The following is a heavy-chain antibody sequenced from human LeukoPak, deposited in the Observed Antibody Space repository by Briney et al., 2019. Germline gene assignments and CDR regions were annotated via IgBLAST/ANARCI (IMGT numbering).Heavy chain of an antibody. D-gene: IGHD1-26*01. CDR2: IYTSGST. V-gene: IGHV4-61*02. CDR1: GGSISSGSYY. CDR3: ARGKDSGSYRNWFDP. J-gene: IGHJ5*02. Sequence: SETLSLTCTVSGGSISSGSYYWSWIRQPAGKGLEWIGRIYTSGSTNYNPSLKSRVTISVDTSKNQFSLKLSSVTAADTAVYYCARGKDSGSYRNWFDPWGQGTLVTVSS.